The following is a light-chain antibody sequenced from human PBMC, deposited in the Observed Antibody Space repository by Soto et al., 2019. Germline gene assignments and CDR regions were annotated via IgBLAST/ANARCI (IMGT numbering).Light chain of an antibody. CDR3: KQYENLPN. V-gene: IGKV1-33*01. CDR2: DAS. Sequence: DIQITHSPSSVSASVVDRVTITFLASENINNYLNWYQQKPGRAPKLLIYDASNLEAGVPSRFRGSGSGKDFTFTISRLQPEDIATYYCKQYENLPNFGQGTRLEIK. J-gene: IGKJ5*01. CDR1: ENINNY.